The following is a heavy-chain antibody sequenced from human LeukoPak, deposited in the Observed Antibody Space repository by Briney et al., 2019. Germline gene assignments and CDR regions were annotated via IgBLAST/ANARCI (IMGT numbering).Heavy chain of an antibody. D-gene: IGHD3-3*01. Sequence: ASVKVSCKASGYTFTGYYMHWVRQAPGQGLEWMGWINPNSGGTNYAQKFQGRVTMTRDTSISTAYMELSRLRSDDTAVYYCARGLRFLEWSRDAGVWFDPWGQGTLVTVSS. CDR1: GYTFTGYY. CDR3: ARGLRFLEWSRDAGVWFDP. V-gene: IGHV1-2*02. CDR2: INPNSGGT. J-gene: IGHJ5*02.